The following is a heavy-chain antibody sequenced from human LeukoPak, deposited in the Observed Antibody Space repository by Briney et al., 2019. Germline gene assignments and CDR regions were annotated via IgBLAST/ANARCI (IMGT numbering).Heavy chain of an antibody. CDR2: ISSSSGYK. D-gene: IGHD3/OR15-3a*01. CDR1: GFIFSDYY. CDR3: ARQGLYDSSDFWTFQH. V-gene: IGHV3-11*06. J-gene: IGHJ1*01. Sequence: PGGSLILSCAASGFIFSDYYMSWIRQTPEKGLEWLSYISSSSGYKNYADSLKGRFTISRDNAKNSVYPQMNSLSAEDTAVYYCARQGLYDSSDFWTFQHWGQGTPGHRLL.